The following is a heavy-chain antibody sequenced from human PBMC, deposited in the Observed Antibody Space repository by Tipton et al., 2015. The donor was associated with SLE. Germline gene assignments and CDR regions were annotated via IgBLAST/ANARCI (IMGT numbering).Heavy chain of an antibody. D-gene: IGHD2-2*03. Sequence: TLSLTCTVSGGSISNRSYYWGWIRQSPGKGLEWIGEAYHSGATHYNPSLKSRVTISVDKSKNQFSLRLTSVTAADTGVYYCATLDFDLPRGMDVWGQGTTVIVSS. V-gene: IGHV4-39*07. J-gene: IGHJ6*02. CDR1: GGSISNRSYY. CDR3: ATLDFDLPRGMDV. CDR2: AYHSGAT.